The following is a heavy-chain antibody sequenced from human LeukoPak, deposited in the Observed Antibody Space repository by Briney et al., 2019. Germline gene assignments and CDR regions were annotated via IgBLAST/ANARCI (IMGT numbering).Heavy chain of an antibody. D-gene: IGHD4-17*01. J-gene: IGHJ3*02. Sequence: ASVKVSCKASGYTFTSYDINWVRQATGQGLEWMGWMNPNSGNTGYAQKFQGRVTITRNTSISTAYMELSSLRSEDTAVYYCARGHDYGDSQAFDIWGQGTMVTVSS. V-gene: IGHV1-8*03. CDR3: ARGHDYGDSQAFDI. CDR1: GYTFTSYD. CDR2: MNPNSGNT.